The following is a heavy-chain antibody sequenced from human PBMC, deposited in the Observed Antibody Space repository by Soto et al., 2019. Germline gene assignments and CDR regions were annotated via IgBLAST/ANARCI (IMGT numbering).Heavy chain of an antibody. CDR1: GYTFTGYY. CDR3: ARGDWVAALFH. J-gene: IGHJ4*02. D-gene: IGHD6-6*01. V-gene: IGHV1-2*02. Sequence: ASVKVSCKASGYTFTGYYMHWVRQAPGQGLEWMGWINPNSGGKNYAQKFQGRVSMTRDTSISTAYMELSRLRSDDTAVYYCARGDWVAALFHWGQGTLVTVSS. CDR2: INPNSGGK.